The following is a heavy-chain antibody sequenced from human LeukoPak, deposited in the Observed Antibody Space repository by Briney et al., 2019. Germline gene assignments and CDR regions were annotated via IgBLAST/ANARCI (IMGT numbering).Heavy chain of an antibody. Sequence: PGGSLRLSCAASGFTFSSYSMNWVRQAPGKGLEWVSSISSSSYIYYADSVKGRFTISRDNSKNTLYLQMNSLRAEDTAVYYCAKDGVVPAAIDAFDIWGQGTMVTVSS. CDR1: GFTFSSYS. D-gene: IGHD2-2*01. V-gene: IGHV3-21*04. J-gene: IGHJ3*02. CDR2: ISSSSYI. CDR3: AKDGVVPAAIDAFDI.